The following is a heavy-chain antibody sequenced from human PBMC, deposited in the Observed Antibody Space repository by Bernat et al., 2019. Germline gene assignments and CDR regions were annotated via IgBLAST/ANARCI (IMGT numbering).Heavy chain of an antibody. CDR1: GFTFSSYG. J-gene: IGHJ6*02. Sequence: QVQLVESGGGVVQPGRSLRLSCAASGFTFSSYGMHWVRQAPGKGLEWVAVISYDGSNKYYADSVKGRFTISRDNSKNTLYLQMNSLRAEDTAVYYCANEGVRYYYYGMDVWGQGTTVTVSS. CDR2: ISYDGSNK. CDR3: ANEGVRYYYYGMDV. V-gene: IGHV3-30*18. D-gene: IGHD3-10*01.